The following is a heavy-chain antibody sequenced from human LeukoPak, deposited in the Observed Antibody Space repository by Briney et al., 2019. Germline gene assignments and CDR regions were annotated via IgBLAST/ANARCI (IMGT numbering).Heavy chain of an antibody. V-gene: IGHV4-39*01. CDR1: GGSISGSSYY. Sequence: SETLSLTCTVSGGSISGSSYYWGWIRQPPGKGLEWIGSIYYSGSTYYNPSLKSRVTISVDTSKNQFSLKLSSVTAADTAVYYSAGASGSRNRFGPWGQGTLVTVSS. J-gene: IGHJ5*02. CDR3: AGASGSRNRFGP. D-gene: IGHD1-26*01. CDR2: IYYSGST.